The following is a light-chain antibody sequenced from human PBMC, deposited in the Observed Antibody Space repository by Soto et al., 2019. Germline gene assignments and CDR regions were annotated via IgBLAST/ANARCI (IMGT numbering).Light chain of an antibody. V-gene: IGKV3-15*01. CDR2: GAS. CDR1: QSVSSN. J-gene: IGKJ1*01. CDR3: QQYNNWPST. Sequence: EIVMTQSPATLSVSPGERATLSCRASQSVSSNLAWYQQKPGQAPRLIIYGASTRATGFPARFSGSGSGTEFTLTINSLKSEDFEIYYCQQYNNWPSTFGQGTKVDIK.